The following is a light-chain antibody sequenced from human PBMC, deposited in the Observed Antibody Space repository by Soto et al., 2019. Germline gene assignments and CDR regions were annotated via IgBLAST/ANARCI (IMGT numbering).Light chain of an antibody. Sequence: QSVLTQPASVSGSPGQSITISCTGSGRDIGAYDYVSWYQQHPGKAPKLMIYEVSKRPSGVPDRFSGSKSGNTASLTVSGLQAEDEADYYCSSYAGSNNVVFGGGTKLTVL. CDR3: SSYAGSNNVV. CDR1: GRDIGAYDY. J-gene: IGLJ2*01. CDR2: EVS. V-gene: IGLV2-8*01.